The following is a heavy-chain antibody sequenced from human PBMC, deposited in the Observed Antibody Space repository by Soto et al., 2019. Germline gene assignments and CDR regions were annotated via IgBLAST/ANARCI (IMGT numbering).Heavy chain of an antibody. V-gene: IGHV4-39*01. J-gene: IGHJ6*02. D-gene: IGHD3-16*02. CDR3: ARHYKLSSYYYGMDV. CDR1: GGSISSSSYY. Sequence: SETLSLTCTVSGGSISSSSYYWGWIRQPPGKGLEWIGSIYYSGSTYYNPSLKSRVTISVDTSKNQFSLKLSSVTAADTAVYYCARHYKLSSYYYGMDVWGQGTTVTVSS. CDR2: IYYSGST.